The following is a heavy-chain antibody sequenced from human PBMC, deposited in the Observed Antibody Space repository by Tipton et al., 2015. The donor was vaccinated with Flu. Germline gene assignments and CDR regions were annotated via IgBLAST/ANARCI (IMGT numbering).Heavy chain of an antibody. D-gene: IGHD3-16*01. J-gene: IGHJ4*02. CDR3: ARDRWGSLDF. Sequence: SLRLSCAASGFTFSTYGMHWVRQTPGKGLEWVAVISYGGSDVYYGDSVKGRFTISRDNSKNTLYLQMDSLRGEDTAVYYCARDRWGSLDFWGQGTLVTVSS. CDR2: ISYGGSDV. V-gene: IGHV3-30*03. CDR1: GFTFSTYG.